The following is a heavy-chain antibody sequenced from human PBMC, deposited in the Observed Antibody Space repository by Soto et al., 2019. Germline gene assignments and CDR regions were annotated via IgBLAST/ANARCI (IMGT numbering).Heavy chain of an antibody. D-gene: IGHD3-3*01. CDR1: GGSISSSSYY. V-gene: IGHV4-39*01. Sequence: SETLSLTCTVSGGSISSSSYYWGWIRQPPGKGLEWIGSIYYSGSTYYNPSLKSRVTISVDTSKNQFSLKLSSVTAADTAVYYCATQNSYDFWSLYYYGMDVWGQGTTVTVSS. J-gene: IGHJ6*02. CDR3: ATQNSYDFWSLYYYGMDV. CDR2: IYYSGST.